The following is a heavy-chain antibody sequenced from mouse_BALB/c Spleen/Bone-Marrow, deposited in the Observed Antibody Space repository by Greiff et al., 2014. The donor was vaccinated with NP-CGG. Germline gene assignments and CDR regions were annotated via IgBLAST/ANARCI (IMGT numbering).Heavy chain of an antibody. CDR2: ICNGGGST. D-gene: IGHD2-14*01. V-gene: IGHV5-12*01. J-gene: IGHJ3*01. Sequence: EVMLVESGGGLVQPGGSLKLSCAPSGFTFSDYYMYWVRQTPEKRLEWVAYICNGGGSTYYPDTVKGRFTIYRDKAKNSLYLQRSRLKAEDRAMYYCSRAYYRYALAWLAYWGQGTLVTVSA. CDR1: GFTFSDYY. CDR3: SRAYYRYALAWLAY.